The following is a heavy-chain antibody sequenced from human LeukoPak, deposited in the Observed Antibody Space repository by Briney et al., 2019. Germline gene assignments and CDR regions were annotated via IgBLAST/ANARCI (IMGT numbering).Heavy chain of an antibody. Sequence: GGSLRLSCEASGFTFSSYAMTWVRQAPERGLEWASAIGASGADTYYADSVKGRFTISRDNAKNTLYLHMTSLGAEDTVVYFCARRPRDTSGYYLGAFEAWGQGTTVTVSS. D-gene: IGHD3-22*01. CDR3: ARRPRDTSGYYLGAFEA. CDR2: IGASGADT. CDR1: GFTFSSYA. J-gene: IGHJ3*01. V-gene: IGHV3-23*01.